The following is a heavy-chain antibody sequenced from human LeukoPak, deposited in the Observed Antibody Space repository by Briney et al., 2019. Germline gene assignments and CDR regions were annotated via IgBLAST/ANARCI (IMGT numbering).Heavy chain of an antibody. D-gene: IGHD7-27*01. Sequence: GSLRLSCAASGFTFRSFWMSWVRQAPGKGLEWVSVISGSGASKFYSDSVKGRFTISRDTSKNTLYLQMNSLKVEDTAVYYCAKDSRIWGRRPYYFDYWGQGTLVTVSS. CDR1: GFTFRSFW. J-gene: IGHJ4*02. CDR2: ISGSGASK. CDR3: AKDSRIWGRRPYYFDY. V-gene: IGHV3-23*01.